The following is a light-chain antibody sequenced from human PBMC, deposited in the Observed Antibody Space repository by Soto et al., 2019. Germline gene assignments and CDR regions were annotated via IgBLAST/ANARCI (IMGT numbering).Light chain of an antibody. CDR3: QTWGTGFQV. V-gene: IGLV4-69*01. J-gene: IGLJ2*01. CDR1: SGHSSYA. Sequence: QLVLTQSPSASASLGASVKLTCTLSSGHSSYAIAWHQKQPGKGPRYLMDLNNDGSHTKGDGIPDRFSGSSSGAERYLIISSLPSEDEADYYCQTWGTGFQVFGGGTQLTVL. CDR2: LNNDGSH.